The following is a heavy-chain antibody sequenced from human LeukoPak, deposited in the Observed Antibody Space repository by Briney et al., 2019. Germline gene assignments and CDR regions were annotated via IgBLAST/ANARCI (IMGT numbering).Heavy chain of an antibody. CDR1: GYTFTSHV. CDR2: IDTDNGNT. J-gene: IGHJ4*02. Sequence: ASVKVSCKASGYTFTSHVIHWVRQAPGHRLDWMGWIDTDNGNTQYSQNFQGRVTITRDTSASTAYMELSSLRSEDTAVYYCAADFGATVVTPLDYWGQGTLVTVSS. V-gene: IGHV1-3*04. CDR3: AADFGATVVTPLDY. D-gene: IGHD4-23*01.